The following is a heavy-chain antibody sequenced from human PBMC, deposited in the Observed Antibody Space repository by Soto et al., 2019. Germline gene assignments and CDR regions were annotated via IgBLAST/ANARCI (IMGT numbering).Heavy chain of an antibody. J-gene: IGHJ4*02. CDR1: GFTFSSCV. CDR3: AKGLSNGRWYAAD. V-gene: IGHV3-23*01. CDR2: ISDSGAGT. D-gene: IGHD6-13*01. Sequence: EVHLLESGGGSVQPGASLRLSCGGSGFTFSSCVMTWVRQAPGKGLEWVSCISDSGAGTHYADSVKGRFTISRDNSKNTMYLQMNNLRAEDTGVYYCAKGLSNGRWYAADWGQGTLVTVSS.